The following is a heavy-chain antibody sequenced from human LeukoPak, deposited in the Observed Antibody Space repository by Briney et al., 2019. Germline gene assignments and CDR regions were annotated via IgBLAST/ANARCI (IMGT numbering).Heavy chain of an antibody. Sequence: PSETLSLTCTVSGGSISSYYWGWIRQPPGKGLEWIGYIYYSGSTKYNPSLKSRVTISVDTSKNQFSLKLSSVTAADTAVYYWARGTARVTSPDFDYWGQGTLVTVSS. D-gene: IGHD4-23*01. CDR2: IYYSGST. J-gene: IGHJ4*02. V-gene: IGHV4-59*01. CDR1: GGSISSYY. CDR3: ARGTARVTSPDFDY.